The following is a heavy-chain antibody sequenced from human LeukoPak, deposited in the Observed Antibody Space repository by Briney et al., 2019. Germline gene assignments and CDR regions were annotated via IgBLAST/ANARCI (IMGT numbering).Heavy chain of an antibody. V-gene: IGHV1-2*02. Sequence: ASVKVSCKASGFILTGYYMHWVRQAPGQGLEWMGCVNANSGGTNYAQKFQGRVTMTRDTSISTAYMDLSRPRSDDTAVYYCARDHPYSSGWYGRVEALDLWGQGTTVTVSS. D-gene: IGHD6-19*01. CDR2: VNANSGGT. CDR1: GFILTGYY. CDR3: ARDHPYSSGWYGRVEALDL. J-gene: IGHJ3*01.